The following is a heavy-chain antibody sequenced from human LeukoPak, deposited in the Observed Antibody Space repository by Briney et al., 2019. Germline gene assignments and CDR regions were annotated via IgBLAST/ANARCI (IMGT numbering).Heavy chain of an antibody. D-gene: IGHD2-2*02. CDR1: GFTFSSHW. V-gene: IGHV3-74*01. CDR2: INTDGSTR. Sequence: GGSLRLSCAASGFTFSSHWMHWVRQAPGKGLVWVARINTDGSTRNYADSVKGRFTISRDSAKSTLNLQMNSLRAEDTAVYYCARAKEWVPAAIDYWGQGTLVTVSS. CDR3: ARAKEWVPAAIDY. J-gene: IGHJ4*02.